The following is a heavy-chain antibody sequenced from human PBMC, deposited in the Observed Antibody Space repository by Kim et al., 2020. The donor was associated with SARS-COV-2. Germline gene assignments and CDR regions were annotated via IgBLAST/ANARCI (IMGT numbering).Heavy chain of an antibody. Sequence: GGSLRLSCLASGFTFSSYNSHWVRQAPGKGLEWISSISTSSSYIYYADSVKGRFTISRGNANARNSLYLQMNNLRVEDTGVYYCARETPYGGGLWYSDSSRGRDVWGHGATVIVSS. CDR3: ARETPYGGGLWYSDSSRGRDV. J-gene: IGHJ6*02. CDR1: GFTFSSYN. D-gene: IGHD3-10*01. V-gene: IGHV3-21*01. CDR2: ISTSSSYI.